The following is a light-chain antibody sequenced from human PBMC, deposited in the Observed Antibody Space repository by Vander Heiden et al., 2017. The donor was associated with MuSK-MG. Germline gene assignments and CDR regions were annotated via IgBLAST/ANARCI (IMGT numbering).Light chain of an antibody. Sequence: EIALTPSPRTLSLSPGERAAFSCRASQIVGSTYLAWYQQKRGQAPRLLIYGASSRATGIPDRFSGSGSGTDFTLTISRLEPEDFAVYYCQQSYSSPRTFGQGTKVEIK. J-gene: IGKJ2*01. CDR1: QIVGSTY. V-gene: IGKV3-20*01. CDR2: GAS. CDR3: QQSYSSPRT.